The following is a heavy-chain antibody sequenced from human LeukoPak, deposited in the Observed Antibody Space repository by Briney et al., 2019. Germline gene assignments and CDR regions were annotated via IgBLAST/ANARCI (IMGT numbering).Heavy chain of an antibody. CDR2: XXXXSSYI. CDR3: ARDLRYFDSTGYYYFDY. J-gene: IGHJ4*02. D-gene: IGHD3-22*01. CDR1: GFIFSNFG. V-gene: IGHV3-21*01. Sequence: GGSLRLSCAASGFIFSNFGMNWVRQAPGKGLXXXXXXXXXSSYIYYADSVKGRFTISRDNAKNSLYPQMNSLRAEDTAVYYCARDLRYFDSTGYYYFDYWGQGTLVTVSS.